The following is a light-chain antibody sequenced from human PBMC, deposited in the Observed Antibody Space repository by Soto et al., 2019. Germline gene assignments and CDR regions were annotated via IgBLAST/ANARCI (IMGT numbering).Light chain of an antibody. CDR3: QQYNTYPLA. CDR1: QSISTW. CDR2: KAS. J-gene: IGKJ4*01. Sequence: DMHMTQSPSTLSATVGDRVTITCRASQSISTWLAWYQQKAGKAPKLLIYKASSLEGGVPSRFSGSGSGTEFNITISSLQPDDFATYYCQQYNTYPLAFGGGTKVDIK. V-gene: IGKV1-5*03.